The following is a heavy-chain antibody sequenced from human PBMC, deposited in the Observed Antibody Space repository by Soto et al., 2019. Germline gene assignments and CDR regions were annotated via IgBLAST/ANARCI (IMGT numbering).Heavy chain of an antibody. D-gene: IGHD5-18*01. CDR1: GGTFGSQG. Sequence: EASVKVSCKASGGTFGSQGIAWVRQAPGQGLEWMGGFIAMLGTPTYAKKVQGRATITADESLTSSYLELRSLRSEDTAVYFCARGAMANFDYWGQGTVVTVSS. J-gene: IGHJ4*02. V-gene: IGHV1-69*13. CDR2: FIAMLGTP. CDR3: ARGAMANFDY.